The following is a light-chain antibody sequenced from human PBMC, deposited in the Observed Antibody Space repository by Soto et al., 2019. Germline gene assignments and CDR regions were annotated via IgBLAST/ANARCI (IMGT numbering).Light chain of an antibody. Sequence: QSALTQPPSVSGSPGQSVTISCTGTSSDVGSYNRVSWYQQPPGTAPKLMIYEVSNRPSGVPDRFSGSKSGNTASLTISGRQHEAAADYYCNAYTSRSTYVFGTGNKVTVL. CDR3: NAYTSRSTYV. J-gene: IGLJ1*01. V-gene: IGLV2-18*02. CDR1: SSDVGSYNR. CDR2: EVS.